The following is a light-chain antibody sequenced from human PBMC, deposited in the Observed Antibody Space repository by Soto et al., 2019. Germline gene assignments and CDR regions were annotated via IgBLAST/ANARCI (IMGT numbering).Light chain of an antibody. J-gene: IGLJ2*01. CDR2: EDN. Sequence: NFMLTQPHSVSDSPGKTVTISCTRSSGSIASNYVQWYQQRPGSAPTTVIYEDNQRPSGVPDRFSGSIDSSSSSASLTISGLKTEDEADYYCQSYDSSDHVVFGGGTKLTVL. V-gene: IGLV6-57*04. CDR1: SGSIASNY. CDR3: QSYDSSDHVV.